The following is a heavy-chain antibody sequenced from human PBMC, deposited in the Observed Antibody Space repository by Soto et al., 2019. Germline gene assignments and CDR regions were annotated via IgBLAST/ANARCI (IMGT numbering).Heavy chain of an antibody. J-gene: IGHJ6*02. CDR1: GLTVSNAY. V-gene: IGHV3-66*04. Sequence: PGGSLRLSCAASGLTVSNAYMAWVRQAPGMGLEWVSVIYDNGTTYYADSVKGRFTISRDTSTNTLSLQMNSLRADDTAVYYCARLSGDHSAFFSYGMDAWGQGTTVTVSS. D-gene: IGHD2-21*01. CDR2: IYDNGTT. CDR3: ARLSGDHSAFFSYGMDA.